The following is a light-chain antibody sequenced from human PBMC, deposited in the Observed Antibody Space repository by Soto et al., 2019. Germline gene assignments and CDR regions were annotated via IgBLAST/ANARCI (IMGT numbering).Light chain of an antibody. V-gene: IGLV2-8*01. CDR3: SSYRGSNLWV. CDR2: EVS. CDR1: SSDVGGYNY. J-gene: IGLJ3*02. Sequence: QSVLTQPPSASGSPGQSVTISCTGTSSDVGGYNYVSWYQQHPGKAPKLMIYEVSKRPSGVPDRFSGSKSGNTASLTVSGLQAEDEADYYCSSYRGSNLWVFGGGTKLTVL.